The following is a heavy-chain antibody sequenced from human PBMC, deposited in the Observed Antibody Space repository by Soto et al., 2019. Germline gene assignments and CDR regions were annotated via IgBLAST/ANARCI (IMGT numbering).Heavy chain of an antibody. Sequence: QVQLVQSGAEVRRPGSSVKVSCKASGGTFGCNAISWVRQAPGQGLEWMGNIIPIFGTINNAQKFQGRVTITADESTNTAYMELSSLRSEDTAVYYCAREGYTFGPGEVRGAFDIWGQGTMVTVSS. CDR1: GGTFGCNA. CDR2: IIPIFGTI. J-gene: IGHJ3*02. CDR3: AREGYTFGPGEVRGAFDI. V-gene: IGHV1-69*15. D-gene: IGHD1-1*01.